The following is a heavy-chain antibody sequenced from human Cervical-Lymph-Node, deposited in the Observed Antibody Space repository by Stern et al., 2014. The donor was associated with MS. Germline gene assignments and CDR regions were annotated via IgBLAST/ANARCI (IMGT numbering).Heavy chain of an antibody. Sequence: VQLVESGAEVKKPGSSVKVSCKASGGTFSTYSISWVRQAPGQGLEWMGGITPIFGTANYAQKFQGRVTISADESTSTAYMELNSLRSQDTAVYYCAREERKLLFYWGQGTLVTVSS. CDR1: GGTFSTYS. D-gene: IGHD1-1*01. CDR3: AREERKLLFY. J-gene: IGHJ4*02. CDR2: ITPIFGTA. V-gene: IGHV1-69*01.